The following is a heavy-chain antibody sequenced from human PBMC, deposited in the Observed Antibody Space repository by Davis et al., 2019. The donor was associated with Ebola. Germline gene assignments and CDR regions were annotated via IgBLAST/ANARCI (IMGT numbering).Heavy chain of an antibody. V-gene: IGHV1-8*01. J-gene: IGHJ5*02. D-gene: IGHD1-1*01. Sequence: ASVKVSCKASGYTFTSYDINWVRQATGQGLEWMGWMNPNSGNTGYAQKFQGRVTMTRNTSISTAYMELSSLRSEDTAVYYCARDDWNQNWFDPWGQGTLVTVSS. CDR2: MNPNSGNT. CDR3: ARDDWNQNWFDP. CDR1: GYTFTSYD.